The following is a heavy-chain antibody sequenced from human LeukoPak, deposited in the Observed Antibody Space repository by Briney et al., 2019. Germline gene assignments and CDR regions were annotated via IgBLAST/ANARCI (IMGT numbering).Heavy chain of an antibody. CDR2: INHSGST. D-gene: IGHD6-19*01. CDR1: GGSFSGYY. CDR3: ARGGQWLVLARAFDY. J-gene: IGHJ4*02. V-gene: IGHV4-34*01. Sequence: PSETLPLTCAVYGGSFSGYYWSWIRQPPGKGLEWIGEINHSGSTNYNPSLKSRVTISVDTSKNQFSLKLSSVTAADTAVYYCARGGQWLVLARAFDYWGQGTLVTVSS.